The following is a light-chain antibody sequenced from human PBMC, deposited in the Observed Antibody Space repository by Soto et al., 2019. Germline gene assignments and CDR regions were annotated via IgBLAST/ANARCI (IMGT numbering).Light chain of an antibody. CDR1: SSDVGGYNY. CDR2: DVN. V-gene: IGLV2-11*01. CDR3: CSYAGSYTWV. Sequence: QSALTQPRSVSGSPGQSVTISCTGTSSDVGGYNYVSWYQQYPGKAPKLMIYDVNKWPSGVPDRFSGSKSGTTASQTISGLQAEDEADYYCCSYAGSYTWVFGGGTKLTVL. J-gene: IGLJ3*02.